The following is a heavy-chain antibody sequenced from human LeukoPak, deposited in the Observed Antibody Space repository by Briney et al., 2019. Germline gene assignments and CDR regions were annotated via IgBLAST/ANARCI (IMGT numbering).Heavy chain of an antibody. CDR3: ARNDRTYYYGSGSSYYFDY. CDR2: IKQDGSEK. D-gene: IGHD3-10*01. V-gene: IGHV3-7*01. J-gene: IGHJ4*02. Sequence: GGSLRLSCAASGFTFSSYGMHWVRQAPGKGLEWVANIKQDGSEKYYVDSVKGRFTISRDNAKNSLYLQMNSLRAEDTAVYYCARNDRTYYYGSGSSYYFDYWGQGTLVTVSS. CDR1: GFTFSSYG.